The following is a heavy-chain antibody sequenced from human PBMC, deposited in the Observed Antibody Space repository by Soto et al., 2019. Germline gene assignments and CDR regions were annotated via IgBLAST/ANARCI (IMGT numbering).Heavy chain of an antibody. CDR2: IHGTRSII. CDR3: ARDARNADYDY. Sequence: EVQLVESGGGLVQPGGSLRLSCEVSGFTFSIHAMNWVRQAPGKGLEWVAYIHGTRSIIYYADSVKGRFTISRDNAKNSLFLQMDSLSDEDTAVYYCARDARNADYDYWGQGTLVTVSS. J-gene: IGHJ4*02. D-gene: IGHD3-16*01. V-gene: IGHV3-48*02. CDR1: GFTFSIHA.